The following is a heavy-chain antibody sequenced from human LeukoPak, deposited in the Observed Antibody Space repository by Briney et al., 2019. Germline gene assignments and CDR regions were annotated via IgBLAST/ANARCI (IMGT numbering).Heavy chain of an antibody. CDR2: IYYSGSA. V-gene: IGHV4-39*01. CDR1: GDSTTNSRYY. D-gene: IGHD4-17*01. CDR3: VRHRGTEAIRNYYYYYMDV. J-gene: IGHJ6*03. Sequence: SETLSLTCTVSGDSTTNSRYYWGWIRHPPGKGLDWIGSIYYSGSAYYNPSLKSRVTMSIDTSKNQFSLRLRSVTATDTAVYFCVRHRGTEAIRNYYYYYMDVWGKGTTVTVSS.